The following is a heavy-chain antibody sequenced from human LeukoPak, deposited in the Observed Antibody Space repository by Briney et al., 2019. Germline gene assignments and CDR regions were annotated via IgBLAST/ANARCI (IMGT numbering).Heavy chain of an antibody. D-gene: IGHD5-18*01. CDR2: INHSGST. CDR1: GGSFSGYY. J-gene: IGHJ4*02. CDR3: ARGRLLSVYTYGYVFDY. Sequence: SETLSLTCAVYGGSFSGYYWSWIRQPPGKGLEWIGEINHSGSTNYNPSLKSRVTISVDTSKNQFSLKLSSVTAAATAVYYCARGRLLSVYTYGYVFDYWGQGTLVTVSS. V-gene: IGHV4-34*01.